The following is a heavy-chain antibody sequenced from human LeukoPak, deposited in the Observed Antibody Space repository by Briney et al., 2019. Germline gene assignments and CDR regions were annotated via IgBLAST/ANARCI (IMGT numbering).Heavy chain of an antibody. J-gene: IGHJ4*02. CDR2: ISSSGDTM. D-gene: IGHD1/OR15-1a*01. CDR3: ARDRDNWNNLLAFYPDY. Sequence: PGGSLRLSCAGSGFIFSDYYMSWIRQAPGKGLEWVSYISSSGDTMYYADSVKGRFTVSRDNAKNSLYLQMNSLRAEDTAVYYCARDRDNWNNLLAFYPDYWGQGTLVTVSS. V-gene: IGHV3-11*04. CDR1: GFIFSDYY.